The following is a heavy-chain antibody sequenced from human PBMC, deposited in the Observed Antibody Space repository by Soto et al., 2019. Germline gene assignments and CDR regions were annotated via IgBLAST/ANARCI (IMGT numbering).Heavy chain of an antibody. V-gene: IGHV1-8*02. CDR1: GYTFTVYY. CDR3: ARGRIIVAGGFDP. CDR2: MNPNTGNT. Sequence: GASVKVSCKASGYTFTVYYMHWVRQAPGQGLEWMGWMNPNTGNTDSAEKFQGRLTMTRNTSISTVYMELSSLSFEDTAVYYCARGRIIVAGGFDPWGQGTLVTVSS. D-gene: IGHD6-19*01. J-gene: IGHJ5*02.